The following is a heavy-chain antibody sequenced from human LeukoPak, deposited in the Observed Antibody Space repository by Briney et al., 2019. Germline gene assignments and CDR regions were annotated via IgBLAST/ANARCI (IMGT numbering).Heavy chain of an antibody. CDR1: GFTFSNAW. CDR2: VNADGGNT. J-gene: IGHJ4*02. V-gene: IGHV3-23*01. CDR3: TKRVKYGGTWDHFAD. Sequence: PGGPLTLSCAASGFTFSNAWVSCVRQAPGKGLEWVSTVNADGGNTYYADSVKGRFTISRDNSKSALILQMNSLRVEDTALYYCTKRVKYGGTWDHFADWGQGTLVTVSS. D-gene: IGHD1-26*01.